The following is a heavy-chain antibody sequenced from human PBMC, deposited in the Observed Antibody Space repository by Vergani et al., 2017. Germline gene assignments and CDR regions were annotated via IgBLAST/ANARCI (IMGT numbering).Heavy chain of an antibody. CDR3: AKANPRNSGYDYLYYYHAMDV. V-gene: IGHV3-23*01. CDR1: GFTFNNYA. J-gene: IGHJ6*02. D-gene: IGHD5-12*01. Sequence: EVQLLESGGDLVQPGGSLRLSCAASGFTFNNYAMNWVRQAPGKGLEWVSGISGIGGSTYYAGSVKGRFTISRDSSKNTLYLQMNSLSAGDTAVYYCAKANPRNSGYDYLYYYHAMDVWGQGTTVTVSS. CDR2: ISGIGGST.